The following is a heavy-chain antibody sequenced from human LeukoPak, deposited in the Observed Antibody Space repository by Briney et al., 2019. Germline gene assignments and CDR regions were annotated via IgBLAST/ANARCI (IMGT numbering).Heavy chain of an antibody. CDR1: GYTFISYG. CDR2: ISTYTGDT. CDR3: ARGGSSNWFDP. D-gene: IGHD6-13*01. V-gene: IGHV1-18*01. J-gene: IGHJ5*02. Sequence: ASVKVSCKASGYTFISYGITWVRQAPGQGLEWMGWISTYTGDTNYAQKLQGRVTMTTDTSTNTAYMELKSLRSDDTAVYYCARGGSSNWFDPWGQGTLVTVSS.